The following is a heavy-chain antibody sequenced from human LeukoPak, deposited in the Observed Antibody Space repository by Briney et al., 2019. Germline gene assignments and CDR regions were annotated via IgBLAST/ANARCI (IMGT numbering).Heavy chain of an antibody. CDR2: ISPYNGNT. J-gene: IGHJ4*02. CDR3: ARSPQWDIVVVPAAIGVDY. CDR1: GYIFTSSG. Sequence: APVKVSCKASGYIFTSSGISWVRQAPGQGLEWMGWISPYNGNTYYAQKFQGRVTMTTDTSTSTVYMDLRSLRSDDTAVYYCARSPQWDIVVVPAAIGVDYWGQGTLVTVSS. D-gene: IGHD2-2*01. V-gene: IGHV1-18*01.